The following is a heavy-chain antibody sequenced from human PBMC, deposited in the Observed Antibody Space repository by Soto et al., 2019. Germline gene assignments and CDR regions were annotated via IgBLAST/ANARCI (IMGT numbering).Heavy chain of an antibody. CDR3: ARGYCSGGNCYSGMDV. CDR2: IIPISGTT. Sequence: GASVKVSCKASGGTFSTHAIIWVRQAPGHGLEWMGGIIPISGTTYYTQKFQGRVTITADEPTSTAFMELSGLKSDDTAVFYCARGYCSGGNCYSGMDVWGQGTMVTVSS. V-gene: IGHV1-69*13. D-gene: IGHD2-15*01. CDR1: GGTFSTHA. J-gene: IGHJ6*02.